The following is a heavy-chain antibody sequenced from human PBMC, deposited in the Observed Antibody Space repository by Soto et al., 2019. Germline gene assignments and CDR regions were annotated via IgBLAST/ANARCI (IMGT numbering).Heavy chain of an antibody. CDR3: ARQTHGDYGDYEFAFDI. V-gene: IGHV5-51*01. Sequence: GESLKISCKGSGYRFTRYWIVWVRQMPGKGLEWMGIIYPGDSDTRYSPSFQGQATISVDKSISTAYLQWSSLKASDTAMYYCARQTHGDYGDYEFAFDIWGQGTMVTVSS. CDR2: IYPGDSDT. CDR1: GYRFTRYW. D-gene: IGHD4-17*01. J-gene: IGHJ3*02.